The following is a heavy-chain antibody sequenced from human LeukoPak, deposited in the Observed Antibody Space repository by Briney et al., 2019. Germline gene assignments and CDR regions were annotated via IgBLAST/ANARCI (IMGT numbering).Heavy chain of an antibody. Sequence: GGSLRLSCAASEFTFSSYGMHWVRQAPGKGLDWVAVISNDGSKKYYADSVKGRFTISRDNSKNTLSLQVSSLRTEDTAVYYCAKDRYSYAFEYSDSWGQGTLVTVSS. D-gene: IGHD5-18*01. CDR3: AKDRYSYAFEYSDS. CDR1: EFTFSSYG. V-gene: IGHV3-30*18. CDR2: ISNDGSKK. J-gene: IGHJ4*02.